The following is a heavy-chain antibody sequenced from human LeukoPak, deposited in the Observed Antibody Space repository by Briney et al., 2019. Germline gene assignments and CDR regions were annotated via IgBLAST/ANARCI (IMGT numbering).Heavy chain of an antibody. J-gene: IGHJ4*02. CDR1: GFTFSSYA. D-gene: IGHD6-19*01. CDR2: ISGSGGGT. Sequence: PGGSLRLSCAASGFTFSSYAMTWVRQAPGKGLEWVSGISGSGGGTYYADSVKGRFTISRDNSKNTLYLQMSSLRAEDTAVYYCARGSSSGWPDYFDYWGRGTLVTVSS. CDR3: ARGSSSGWPDYFDY. V-gene: IGHV3-23*01.